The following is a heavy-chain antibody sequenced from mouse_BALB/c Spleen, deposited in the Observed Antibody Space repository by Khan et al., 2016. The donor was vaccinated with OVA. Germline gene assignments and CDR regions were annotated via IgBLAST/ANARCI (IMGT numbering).Heavy chain of an antibody. V-gene: IGHV5-6-3*01. CDR1: GFTFSSYG. Sequence: EVELVESGGGLVQPGGSLKLSCAASGFTFSSYGMSWVRQTPDKRLELVATINSNGGSTYYPDSVKGRFTISRDNAKNTLYQQMSSQKSEDTAMYYCARMARTINWGQGTTLTVSS. CDR3: ARMARTIN. CDR2: INSNGGST. J-gene: IGHJ2*01.